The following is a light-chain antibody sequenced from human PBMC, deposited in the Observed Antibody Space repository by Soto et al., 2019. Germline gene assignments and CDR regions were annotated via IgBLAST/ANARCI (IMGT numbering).Light chain of an antibody. V-gene: IGKV3-15*01. CDR2: GAS. CDR3: QQYNDWPPLT. CDR1: QSITTN. J-gene: IGKJ4*01. Sequence: EKVLTQSPVTLSVSLGERATLSCRASQSITTNLAWYQQKPGQAPRLLIFGASNRATGIPARFSGSGSGTEFSLPISSIQSEDSAIYYCQQYNDWPPLTFGGGTKVEI.